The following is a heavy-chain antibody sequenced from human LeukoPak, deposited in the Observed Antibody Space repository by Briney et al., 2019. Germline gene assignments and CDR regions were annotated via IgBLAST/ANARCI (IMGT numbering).Heavy chain of an antibody. CDR2: ISCSGNTM. D-gene: IGHD2-21*01. Sequence: GGSLRLACAASRFTFSDYYMSWIRQAPWKGLEWVSHISCSGNTMNYADSVKGRFTIHRDNAKNSLYLQLNSLRAEDTAVYYCARLWGFDAFDIWGQGTIVTVS. CDR1: RFTFSDYY. J-gene: IGHJ3*02. V-gene: IGHV3-11*04. CDR3: ARLWGFDAFDI.